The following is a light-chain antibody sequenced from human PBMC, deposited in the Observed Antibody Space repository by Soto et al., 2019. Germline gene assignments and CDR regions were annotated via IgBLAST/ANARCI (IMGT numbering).Light chain of an antibody. Sequence: VLTQSPGALSLSPRERATLSCRASQNVSSNSLAWYQHKPGQSPRLFIYGASSRAAGIPDRISGSGSGTDFTLTIGRLEPEDFAIYYCQQYGSSPLTFGGGTKVEFK. CDR1: QNVSSNS. J-gene: IGKJ4*01. CDR2: GAS. CDR3: QQYGSSPLT. V-gene: IGKV3-20*01.